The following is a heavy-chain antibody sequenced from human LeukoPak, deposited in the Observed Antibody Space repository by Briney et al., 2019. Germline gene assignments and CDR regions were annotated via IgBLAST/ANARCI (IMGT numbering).Heavy chain of an antibody. V-gene: IGHV1-69*13. CDR1: GGTFSSYA. CDR2: IIPIFGTA. J-gene: IGHJ4*02. CDR3: ARANRFGFGELYGFDY. Sequence: SVKVSCKASGGTFSSYAISWVRQAPGQGLEWMGGIIPIFGTANYAQEFQGRVTITADESTSTAYMELSSLRSEDTAVYYCARANRFGFGELYGFDYWGQGTLVTVSS. D-gene: IGHD3-10*01.